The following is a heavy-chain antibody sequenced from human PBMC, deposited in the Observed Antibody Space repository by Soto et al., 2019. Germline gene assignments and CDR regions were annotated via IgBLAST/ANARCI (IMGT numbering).Heavy chain of an antibody. V-gene: IGHV4-59*01. CDR3: ARSLPYSSGSNTYYFDY. J-gene: IGHJ4*02. CDR2: IYYSGST. CDR1: GGSISSYY. D-gene: IGHD6-19*01. Sequence: SETLSLTCTVSGGSISSYYWSWIRQPPGKGLEWIGYIYYSGSTNYNPSLKSRVTISVDTSKNQFSLKLSSVTAADTAVYYCARSLPYSSGSNTYYFDYWGQGTLVTVSS.